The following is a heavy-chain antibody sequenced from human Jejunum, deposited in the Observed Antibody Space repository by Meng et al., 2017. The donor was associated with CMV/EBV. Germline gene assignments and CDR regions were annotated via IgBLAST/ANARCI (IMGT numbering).Heavy chain of an antibody. V-gene: IGHV3-74*01. CDR2: IKTDGSDT. Sequence: LSCAAPGFTFSDYWMHWVRQAPGKGLVWVSAIKTDGSDTRYADSVKGRFTISRDNAKNTLYLQMNSLRAEDTAVYYCARDFLHRGYWGQGSLVTVSS. CDR1: GFTFSDYW. J-gene: IGHJ4*02. CDR3: ARDFLHRGY. D-gene: IGHD2/OR15-2a*01.